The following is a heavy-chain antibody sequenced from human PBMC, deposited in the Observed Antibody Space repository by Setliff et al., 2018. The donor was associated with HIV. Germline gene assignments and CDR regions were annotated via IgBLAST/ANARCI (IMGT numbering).Heavy chain of an antibody. D-gene: IGHD3-10*01. J-gene: IGHJ3*02. CDR1: GYTFTGYY. V-gene: IGHV1-69*05. CDR3: ARDRDWYGSGSYAFDI. CDR2: IIPIFGTA. Sequence: SVKVSCKASGYTFTGYYMHWVRRAPGQGLEWMGGIIPIFGTANYAQKFQGRVTITTGESTSTAYMELSSLRSEDTAVYYCARDRDWYGSGSYAFDIWGQGTMVTVSS.